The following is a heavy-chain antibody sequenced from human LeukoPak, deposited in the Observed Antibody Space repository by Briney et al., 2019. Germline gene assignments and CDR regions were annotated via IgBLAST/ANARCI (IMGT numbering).Heavy chain of an antibody. J-gene: IGHJ4*02. CDR1: GFTFSSYW. CDR2: IKQDGSEK. CDR3: AREAEVGAIPYFDY. D-gene: IGHD1-26*01. V-gene: IGHV3-7*01. Sequence: SGGSLRLSCAASGFTFSSYWMSWVRQAPGKGLEWVANIKQDGSEKYYVDSVKGRFTISRDNAKNSLYLQMNSLRAEDTAVYYCAREAEVGAIPYFDYWGQGTLVTVSS.